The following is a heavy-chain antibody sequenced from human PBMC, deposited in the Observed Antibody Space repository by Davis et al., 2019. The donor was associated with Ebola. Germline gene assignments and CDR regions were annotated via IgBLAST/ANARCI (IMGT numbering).Heavy chain of an antibody. D-gene: IGHD6-19*01. CDR2: TSGSGSST. CDR3: ARGGAVAGTFDY. J-gene: IGHJ4*02. V-gene: IGHV3-23*01. Sequence: GESLKISCSASGFTFSSYAMSWVRQAPGKGLEWVSGTSGSGSSTFYADSVKGRFTISRDNSKNTLYLQMNSLRAEDTAVYYCARGGAVAGTFDYWSQGTLVTVSS. CDR1: GFTFSSYA.